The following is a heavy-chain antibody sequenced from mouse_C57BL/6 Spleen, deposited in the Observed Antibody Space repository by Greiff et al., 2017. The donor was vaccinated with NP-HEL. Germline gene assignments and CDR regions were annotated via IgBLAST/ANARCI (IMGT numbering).Heavy chain of an antibody. Sequence: VQLQQSGAELVKPGASVKLSCTASGFNIKDYYMHWVKQRTEQGLEWIGRIDPEDGETKSAPKFQGKATITADTSSNPAYLQLSSLTSEDTAVYYCARGIYSNYLDWYFDVWGTGTTVTVSS. CDR1: GFNIKDYY. CDR3: ARGIYSNYLDWYFDV. CDR2: IDPEDGET. V-gene: IGHV14-2*01. J-gene: IGHJ1*03. D-gene: IGHD2-5*01.